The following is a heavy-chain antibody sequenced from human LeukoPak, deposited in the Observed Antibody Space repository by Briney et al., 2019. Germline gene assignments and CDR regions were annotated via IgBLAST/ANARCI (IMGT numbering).Heavy chain of an antibody. V-gene: IGHV3-11*01. Sequence: PGGSLRLSCTASGFSFSDNFMGWIRQAPGKGLEWVSYINSGGDTIHYLDAVKGRFSISRDNSKRSLYLQMSRLKVDDTAVYYCGRGGYGWTFQQWGQGTLVSVSS. CDR1: GFSFSDNF. J-gene: IGHJ1*01. CDR3: GRGGYGWTFQQ. CDR2: INSGGDTI. D-gene: IGHD5-18*01.